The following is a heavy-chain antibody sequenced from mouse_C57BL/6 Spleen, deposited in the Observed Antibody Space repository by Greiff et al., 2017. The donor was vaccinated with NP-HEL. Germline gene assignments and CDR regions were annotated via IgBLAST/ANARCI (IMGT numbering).Heavy chain of an antibody. V-gene: IGHV1-26*01. J-gene: IGHJ4*01. Sequence: VQLQQSGPELVKPGASVKISCKASGYTFTDYYMNWVKQSHGKSLEWIGDINPNNGGTSYNQKFKGKATLTVDKSSSTAYMELRSLTSEDSAVYYCAPAYYSNYGAMDYWGQGTSVTVSS. CDR1: GYTFTDYY. CDR3: APAYYSNYGAMDY. CDR2: INPNNGGT. D-gene: IGHD2-5*01.